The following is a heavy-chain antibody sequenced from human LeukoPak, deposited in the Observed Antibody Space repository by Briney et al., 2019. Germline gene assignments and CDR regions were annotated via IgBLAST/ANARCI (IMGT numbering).Heavy chain of an antibody. CDR3: ARGGGMGDCGGDCSDAFDI. D-gene: IGHD2-21*02. J-gene: IGHJ3*02. V-gene: IGHV4-34*01. Sequence: PSETLSLTCAVYGGSFSGYYWSWIRQPPGKGLEWIGEINHSGSTNYNPSPKSRVTISVDTSKNQFSLKLSSVTAADTAVYYCARGGGMGDCGGDCSDAFDIWGQGTMVTVSS. CDR2: INHSGST. CDR1: GGSFSGYY.